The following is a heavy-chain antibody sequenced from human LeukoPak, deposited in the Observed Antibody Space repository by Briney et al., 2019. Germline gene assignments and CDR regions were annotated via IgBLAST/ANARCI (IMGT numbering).Heavy chain of an antibody. D-gene: IGHD3-3*01. J-gene: IGHJ5*02. CDR1: CGSISTYY. CDR2: IYHSGST. CDR3: ARDRIAIFGVVIKGHNWFDP. V-gene: IGHV4-59*12. Sequence: SETLSLTCTVSCGSISTYYWSWIRQPPGKGLEWIGYIYHSGSTYYNPSLKSRVTISVDTSKNQFSLKLSSVTAADTAVYYCARDRIAIFGVVIKGHNWFDPWGQGTLVTVSS.